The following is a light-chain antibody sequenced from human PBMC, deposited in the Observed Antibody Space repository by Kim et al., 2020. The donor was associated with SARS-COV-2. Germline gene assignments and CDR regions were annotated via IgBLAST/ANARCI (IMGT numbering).Light chain of an antibody. CDR3: QAWDSSTALYV. CDR1: KLGDKY. CDR2: QDS. Sequence: SYELTQPPSVAVSPGQTASITCSGDKLGDKYACWYQQKPGQSPVLVIYQDSKRLSGIPERFSGSNSGNTATLTISGTQAMEEADYNCQAWDSSTALYVFG. V-gene: IGLV3-1*01. J-gene: IGLJ1*01.